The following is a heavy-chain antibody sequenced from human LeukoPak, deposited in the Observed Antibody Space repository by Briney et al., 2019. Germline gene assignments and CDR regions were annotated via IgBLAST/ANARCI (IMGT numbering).Heavy chain of an antibody. Sequence: GGSLRLSCAASGFTFSRHNMNWVRQAPGKGLEWVSSISSSNSYIYYADSVKGRFTISRDNARNSLYLQMNSLRAEDTAVYYCVRGKANYGSGSDVWGKGTTVTVSS. CDR2: ISSSNSYI. V-gene: IGHV3-21*01. D-gene: IGHD3-10*01. CDR1: GFTFSRHN. J-gene: IGHJ6*04. CDR3: VRGKANYGSGSDV.